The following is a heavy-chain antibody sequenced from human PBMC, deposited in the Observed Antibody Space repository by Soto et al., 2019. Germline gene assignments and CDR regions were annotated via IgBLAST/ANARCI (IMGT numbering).Heavy chain of an antibody. CDR1: GYTFTSYG. J-gene: IGHJ3*02. V-gene: IGHV1-18*01. Sequence: ASVKVSCKASGYTFTSYGISWVRQAPGQGLEWMGWISAYNGNTNYARKLQDRVTMTTDTSTSTAYMELRSLRSDDTAVYYCAREPACYLCAFDIWGQGTMVTVSS. CDR2: ISAYNGNT. CDR3: AREPACYLCAFDI. D-gene: IGHD2-21*01.